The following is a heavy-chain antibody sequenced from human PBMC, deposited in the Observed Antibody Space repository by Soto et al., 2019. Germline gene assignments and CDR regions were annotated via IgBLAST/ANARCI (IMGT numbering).Heavy chain of an antibody. V-gene: IGHV1-18*01. CDR3: AREGPPSLN. Sequence: QVQLVQSGAEVKKPGASVKVSCKASGYTFTSYGISWVRQAPGQGLEWMGWIRAYNGNTNYPQKLRGRVTMTTDTSTSTVYLELRSLRSDDTAMDYSAREGPPSLNWCQGTLVTVSS. D-gene: IGHD2-2*01. CDR1: GYTFTSYG. CDR2: IRAYNGNT. J-gene: IGHJ4*02.